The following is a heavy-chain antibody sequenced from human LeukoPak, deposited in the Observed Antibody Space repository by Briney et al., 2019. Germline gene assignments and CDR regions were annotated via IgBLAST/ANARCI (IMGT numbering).Heavy chain of an antibody. CDR1: GGTFSSYA. CDR2: IIPIFGTA. D-gene: IGHD4-17*01. V-gene: IGHV1-69*13. Sequence: ASVTVSFKASGGTFSSYAISWVRQAPGQGLEWMGGIIPIFGTANYAQKFQGRVTITADESTSTAYMELSSLRSEDTAVYYCARTPTVTTALYNWFDPWGQGTLVTVSS. CDR3: ARTPTVTTALYNWFDP. J-gene: IGHJ5*02.